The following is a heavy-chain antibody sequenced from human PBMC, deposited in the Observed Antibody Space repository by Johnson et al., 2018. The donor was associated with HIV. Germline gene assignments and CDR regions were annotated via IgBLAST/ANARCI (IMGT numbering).Heavy chain of an antibody. CDR1: GFTFSSYA. J-gene: IGHJ3*02. V-gene: IGHV3-30-3*01. CDR3: ASLGLDLLVKAPLSVVFDAFDI. Sequence: VQLVESGGGLVQPGGSLRLSCAASGFTFSSYAMSWVRQAPGKGLEWVAVISYDGSNKYYADSVKGRFTISRDNSKNTLYLQMNSLRAEDTAVYYCASLGLDLLVKAPLSVVFDAFDIWGQGTMVTVSS. CDR2: ISYDGSNK. D-gene: IGHD3-16*01.